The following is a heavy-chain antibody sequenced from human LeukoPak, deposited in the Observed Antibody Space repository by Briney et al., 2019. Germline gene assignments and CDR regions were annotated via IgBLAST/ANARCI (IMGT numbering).Heavy chain of an antibody. Sequence: SVKVSCKASGGTFSSYAISWVRQAPGQGLEWMGGIIPIFGTANYAQKFQGRVTITTDESTSTAYMELSSLRSEGTAVYYCARAQRFLESSIWDYWGQGTLVTVSS. J-gene: IGHJ4*02. CDR2: IIPIFGTA. V-gene: IGHV1-69*05. CDR1: GGTFSSYA. CDR3: ARAQRFLESSIWDY. D-gene: IGHD3-3*01.